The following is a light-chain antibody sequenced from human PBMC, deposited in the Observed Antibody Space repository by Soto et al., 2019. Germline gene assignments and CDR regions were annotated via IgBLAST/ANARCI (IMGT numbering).Light chain of an antibody. Sequence: QSVLTQPPSVSGAPGQRVTLSCTGSSSNIGAGYDVHWYQQLPGTAPKLLIYGNSNRPSGVPDRFSGSKSGTSASLAITGLKAEDEADYYCQSYDRSLNGYVFGTGTKLTVL. V-gene: IGLV1-40*01. CDR3: QSYDRSLNGYV. CDR2: GNS. CDR1: SSNIGAGYD. J-gene: IGLJ1*01.